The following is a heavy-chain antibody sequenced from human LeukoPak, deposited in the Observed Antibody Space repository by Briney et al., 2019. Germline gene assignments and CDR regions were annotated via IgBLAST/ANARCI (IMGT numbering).Heavy chain of an antibody. V-gene: IGHV4-39*07. J-gene: IGHJ4*02. Sequence: SETLSLTCTVSGVSISSGNYYWGWTRQSPEKGLEWIGSIHTTGATYYNPSFKSRVTISADTSNNQFSLKLSSVTAADTAMYYCAREGDYYDSGGYYRIDFWGQGTLVTVSS. CDR1: GVSISSGNYY. CDR3: AREGDYYDSGGYYRIDF. CDR2: IHTTGAT. D-gene: IGHD3-22*01.